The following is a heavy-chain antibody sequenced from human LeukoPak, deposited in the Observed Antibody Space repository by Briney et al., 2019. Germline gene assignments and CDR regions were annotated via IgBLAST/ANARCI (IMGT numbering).Heavy chain of an antibody. CDR1: GLSIGDYT. Sequence: GGSLRLSCEASGLSIGDYTMHWVRQVPGKGLEWVSLISRNGVATKYADSVRGRFIVSRDNSKNSLYLQMNSLSTEDTALYYCARETVGGFAIGYWGQGTLVTVSS. V-gene: IGHV3-43*01. CDR3: ARETVGGFAIGY. J-gene: IGHJ4*02. D-gene: IGHD3-16*01. CDR2: ISRNGVAT.